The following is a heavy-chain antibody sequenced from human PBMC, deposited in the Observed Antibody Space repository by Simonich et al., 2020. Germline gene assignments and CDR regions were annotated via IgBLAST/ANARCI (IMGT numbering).Heavy chain of an antibody. D-gene: IGHD1-26*01. Sequence: QVQLVESGGGVVQPGRSLRLSCAASGFTFSSYAMHWVRQAPGEGLKWVEVISYDGRNKYYAGSVEGRFTISRDNSKNTLYRQMNSLRAEDTAVYYCARDHLDSGSYYFDYWGQGTLVTVSS. V-gene: IGHV3-30*04. CDR2: ISYDGRNK. CDR1: GFTFSSYA. J-gene: IGHJ4*02. CDR3: ARDHLDSGSYYFDY.